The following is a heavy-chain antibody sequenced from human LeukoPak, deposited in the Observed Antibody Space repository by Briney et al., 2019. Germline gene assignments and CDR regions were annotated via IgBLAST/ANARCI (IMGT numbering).Heavy chain of an antibody. D-gene: IGHD1-26*01. CDR1: GYTFTSYY. V-gene: IGHV1-46*01. CDR3: ARDGFEGSYRKRRFDY. CDR2: INPSGGST. Sequence: GASVKVSCKASGYTFTSYYMHWVRQAPGQGLEWTGIINPSGGSTSYAQKFQGRVTMTRDMSTSTVYMELSSLRSEDTAVYYCARDGFEGSYRKRRFDYWGQGTLVTVSS. J-gene: IGHJ4*02.